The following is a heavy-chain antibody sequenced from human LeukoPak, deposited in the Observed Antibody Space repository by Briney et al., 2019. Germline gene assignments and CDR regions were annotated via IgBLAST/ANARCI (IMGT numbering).Heavy chain of an antibody. CDR1: GGYIATSSYY. Sequence: SETLSLTCTVSGGYIATSSYYWSWIRQPPGKGLEWIGSAFYSGNTYYKSSLRGRVTISVATSINQFSLKLTSVTAADTAVYYCARGEGLGTTNGGYYFAYWGQGSLVIVSS. D-gene: IGHD1-26*01. CDR3: ARGEGLGTTNGGYYFAY. V-gene: IGHV4-39*07. J-gene: IGHJ4*02. CDR2: AFYSGNT.